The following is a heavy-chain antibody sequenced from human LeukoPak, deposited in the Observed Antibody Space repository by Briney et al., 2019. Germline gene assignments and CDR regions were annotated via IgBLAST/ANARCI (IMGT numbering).Heavy chain of an antibody. CDR1: GFNFSYYE. CDR3: ARDRRYSSGWYGAFDI. Sequence: GGSLRLSCAASGFNFSYYEMNWVRQAPGEGLEWVSYIYTSGSTIYYADSVKGRFTTSRDNAKNSMYLQMNSLRADDTAVYYCARDRRYSSGWYGAFDIWGQGTMVTVSS. D-gene: IGHD6-19*01. J-gene: IGHJ3*02. V-gene: IGHV3-48*03. CDR2: IYTSGSTI.